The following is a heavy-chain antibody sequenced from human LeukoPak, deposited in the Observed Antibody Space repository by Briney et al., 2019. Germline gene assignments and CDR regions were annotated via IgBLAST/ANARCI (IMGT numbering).Heavy chain of an antibody. Sequence: GGSLRLSCAASGFTFSTYAMSWVRQAPGKGLDWVSTISDGGSDTHYADSVKGRFTTSRDNSNNTLYLQMNSLRAEDTAVYYCVKALYGDYGRFDYWGHGALVTVSS. J-gene: IGHJ4*01. CDR2: ISDGGSDT. D-gene: IGHD4-17*01. V-gene: IGHV3-23*01. CDR3: VKALYGDYGRFDY. CDR1: GFTFSTYA.